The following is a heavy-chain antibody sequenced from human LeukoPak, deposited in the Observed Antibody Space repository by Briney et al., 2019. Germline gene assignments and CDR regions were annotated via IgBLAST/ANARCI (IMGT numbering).Heavy chain of an antibody. D-gene: IGHD5-18*01. CDR1: GGSFSGHF. J-gene: IGHJ4*02. V-gene: IGHV4-34*01. CDR3: ARTPRGYSYGHYFDY. CDR2: IYHSGGT. Sequence: SETLSLTCTVYGGSFSGHFRSWIRQPPGKGLEWIGEIYHSGGTNYHPSLKSRVTISVDTSKNQFSLTLSSVTAADTAVYYCARTPRGYSYGHYFDYWGQGTLVTVSS.